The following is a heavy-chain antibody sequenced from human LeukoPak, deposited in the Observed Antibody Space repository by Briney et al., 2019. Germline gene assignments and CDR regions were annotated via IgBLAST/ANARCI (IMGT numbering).Heavy chain of an antibody. Sequence: GGSLRLSCAASGFTFSSYAMSWVRQAPGKGLEWVSAISGSGGSTYYADSVKGRFTISRDNSKNTLYLQMNSLRAEDTAVYYCANTLGYSYGYNPYDYWGQGTLVTVSS. J-gene: IGHJ4*02. CDR2: ISGSGGST. V-gene: IGHV3-23*01. CDR3: ANTLGYSYGYNPYDY. D-gene: IGHD5-18*01. CDR1: GFTFSSYA.